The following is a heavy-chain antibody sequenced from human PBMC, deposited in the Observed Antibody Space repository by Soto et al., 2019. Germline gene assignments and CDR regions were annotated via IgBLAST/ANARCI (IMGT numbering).Heavy chain of an antibody. J-gene: IGHJ4*02. CDR3: AREGPGKCLDW. D-gene: IGHD1-1*01. CDR2: ISPLVAIT. V-gene: IGHV1-69*08. Sequence: QVQLVQSGTEVKKPGSSVKVSCETSGGIIKSYSISWVRQAPGQGLEWLGRISPLVAITNYAQKFQVRVTITADKSTSTAYTELRSLATEDTAVYFCAREGPGKCLDWWGQGTLVTVSS. CDR1: GGIIKSYS.